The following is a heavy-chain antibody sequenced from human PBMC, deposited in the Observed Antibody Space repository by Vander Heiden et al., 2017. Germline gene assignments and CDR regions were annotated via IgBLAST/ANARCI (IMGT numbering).Heavy chain of an antibody. Sequence: QVQLVQSGAEVKKPGASVKVSCKASGYTFTSSDINWVRQATGQGVEWMGWMNPNSGNTGYAQKFQGRVTMTRNTSISTAYMELSSLRSEDTAVYYCARGASDGYSYGFIVDYWGQGTLVTVSS. J-gene: IGHJ4*02. V-gene: IGHV1-8*01. CDR3: ARGASDGYSYGFIVDY. D-gene: IGHD5-18*01. CDR1: GYTFTSSD. CDR2: MNPNSGNT.